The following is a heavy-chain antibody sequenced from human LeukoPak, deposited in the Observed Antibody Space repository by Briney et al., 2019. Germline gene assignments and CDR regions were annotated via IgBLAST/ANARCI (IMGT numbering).Heavy chain of an antibody. V-gene: IGHV4-34*01. D-gene: IGHD2/OR15-2a*01. CDR1: GGSFSGYY. CDR2: INHSGST. Sequence: SETLSLTCAVYGGSFSGYYWSWIRQPPGKGLEWIGEINHSGSTNYNPSLKSRVTISVDTSKNQFSLKLSSVTAADTAVYYCARGKNKNSFWFSTSGPFDYWGQGTLVTVSS. J-gene: IGHJ4*02. CDR3: ARGKNKNSFWFSTSGPFDY.